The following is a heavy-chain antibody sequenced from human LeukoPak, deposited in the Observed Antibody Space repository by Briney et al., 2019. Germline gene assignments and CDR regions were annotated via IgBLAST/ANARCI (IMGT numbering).Heavy chain of an antibody. V-gene: IGHV4-59*01. CDR2: IYYSGST. CDR3: ARDRLYCSSTSCYREGSGYFDY. D-gene: IGHD2-2*01. CDR1: GGSISSYY. J-gene: IGHJ4*02. Sequence: PSETLSLTCTVSGGSISSYYWSWIRQPPGKGLEWIGYIYYSGSTNYNPSLKSLVTISVDTSKNQFSLKLSSVTAADTAVYYCARDRLYCSSTSCYREGSGYFDYWGQGTLVTVSS.